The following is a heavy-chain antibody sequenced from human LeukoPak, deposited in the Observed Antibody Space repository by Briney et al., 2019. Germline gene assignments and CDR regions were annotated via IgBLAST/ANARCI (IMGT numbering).Heavy chain of an antibody. CDR1: GFTFSSYA. CDR2: ISYDGSNK. V-gene: IGHV3-30-3*01. CDR3: ARESGAASYYYMDV. D-gene: IGHD2-15*01. Sequence: GGSLRLSCAASGFTFSSYAMHWVRQAPCKGLEWMAVISYDGSNKYYADSVKGRFTISRDNSKNTLYLQMNSLRAEDTAVYYCARESGAASYYYMDVWGKGTTVTVSS. J-gene: IGHJ6*03.